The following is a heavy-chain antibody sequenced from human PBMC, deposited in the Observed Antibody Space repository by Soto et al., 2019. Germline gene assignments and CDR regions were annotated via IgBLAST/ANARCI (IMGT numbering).Heavy chain of an antibody. Sequence: PSETLSLTCTVSGGSISSYYWSWIRQPPGKGLEWIGYIYYSGSTNYNPSLKSRVTISVDTSKNQFSLKLSSVTAADTAVYYCAREDYYDSSGYNIWGQGTMVTVSS. CDR1: GGSISSYY. CDR3: AREDYYDSSGYNI. D-gene: IGHD3-22*01. CDR2: IYYSGST. V-gene: IGHV4-59*01. J-gene: IGHJ3*02.